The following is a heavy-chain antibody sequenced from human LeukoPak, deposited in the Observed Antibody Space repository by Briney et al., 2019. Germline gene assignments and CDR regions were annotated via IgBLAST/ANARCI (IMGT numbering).Heavy chain of an antibody. CDR1: GYTLTELS. V-gene: IGHV1-24*01. CDR3: ATDRRRTTVTTFYY. Sequence: ASVTVSCKVSGYTLTELSMHWVRQAPGKGLEWMGGFDPEDGETIYAQKFQGRVTMTEDTSTDTAYMELSSLRSEDTAVYYCATDRRRTTVTTFYYWGQGTLVTVSS. J-gene: IGHJ4*02. CDR2: FDPEDGET. D-gene: IGHD4-17*01.